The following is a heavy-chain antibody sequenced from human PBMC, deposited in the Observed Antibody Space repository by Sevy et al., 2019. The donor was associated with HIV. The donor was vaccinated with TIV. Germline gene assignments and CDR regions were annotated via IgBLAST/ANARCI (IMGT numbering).Heavy chain of an antibody. CDR2: IRRNSHEPYGGTT. D-gene: IGHD5-12*01. V-gene: IGHV3-49*03. CDR3: TRPLATADTPEYFFDY. J-gene: IGHJ4*02. Sequence: GGSLRLSCTSSGFTCGDYAMSWFRQAPGKGLEWVAFIRRNSHEPYGGTTEYAASVKGRFTISRDDSKSIAYLQMNSLKTEDTAVYYCTRPLATADTPEYFFDYWGQGILVTVSS. CDR1: GFTCGDYA.